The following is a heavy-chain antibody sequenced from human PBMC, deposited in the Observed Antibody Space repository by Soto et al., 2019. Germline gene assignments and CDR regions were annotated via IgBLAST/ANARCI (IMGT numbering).Heavy chain of an antibody. Sequence: SETLSLTCAVSGYSISNGYYWGWVRQPPGKGLEWIGSIFHTGNVHYNPSLESRVTISMDTSRNQFSLKVSAVTAADTAIYYCARDVGVVVTAVGWFDSWGQGALVTV. CDR1: GYSISNGYY. D-gene: IGHD2-21*02. CDR2: IFHTGNV. CDR3: ARDVGVVVTAVGWFDS. J-gene: IGHJ5*01. V-gene: IGHV4-38-2*02.